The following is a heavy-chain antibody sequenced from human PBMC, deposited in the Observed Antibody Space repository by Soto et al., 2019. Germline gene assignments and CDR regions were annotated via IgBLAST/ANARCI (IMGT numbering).Heavy chain of an antibody. D-gene: IGHD6-19*01. V-gene: IGHV1-69*01. CDR1: GGTFSSYA. CDR3: GRSRGSGASGGVDYDYYSGTDM. Sequence: QVQLVQSGAGVKKAGSSVKVSCTPSGGTFSSYAISWVRQAPGHGLEWMGGIIPISETRNYAQQCQGRVTITADESTSTAYMELSSPRSDATAAYSWGRSRGSGASGGVDYDYYSGTDMGGQGT. J-gene: IGHJ6*02. CDR2: IIPISETR.